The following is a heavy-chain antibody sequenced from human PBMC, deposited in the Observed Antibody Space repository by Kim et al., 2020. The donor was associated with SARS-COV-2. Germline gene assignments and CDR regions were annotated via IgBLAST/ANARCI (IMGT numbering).Heavy chain of an antibody. V-gene: IGHV3-64*01. CDR3: AKVLASGIGASDI. J-gene: IGHJ3*02. D-gene: IGHD6-13*01. Sequence: YYANSVKGRFIISRDNSKNTLYLQMGSLRAEDMAVYYCAKVLASGIGASDIWGQGTMVTVSS.